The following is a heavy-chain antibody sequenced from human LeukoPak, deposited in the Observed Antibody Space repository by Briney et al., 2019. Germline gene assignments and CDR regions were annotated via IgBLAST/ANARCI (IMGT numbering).Heavy chain of an antibody. CDR2: MHHSGST. CDR3: ARIYCSGGGCFYFDY. CDR1: GGSISSSNW. Sequence: SETLSLTCAVSGGSISSSNWWSWVRQPPGMGLEWIGEMHHSGSTNKNPSLQSRVSISLDKSKNQFSLNLNSVTAADTAVYYCARIYCSGGGCFYFDYWGQGTLVTVSS. J-gene: IGHJ4*02. V-gene: IGHV4-4*02. D-gene: IGHD2-15*01.